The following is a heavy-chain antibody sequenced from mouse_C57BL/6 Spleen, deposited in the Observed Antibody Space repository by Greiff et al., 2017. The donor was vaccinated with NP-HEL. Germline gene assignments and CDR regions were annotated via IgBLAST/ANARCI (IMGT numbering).Heavy chain of an antibody. J-gene: IGHJ4*01. V-gene: IGHV1-50*01. Sequence: QVQLQQPGAELVKPGASVKLSCKASGYTFTSYWMQWVNQRPGQGLEWIGEIDPSDSYTNYNQKFKGKATLTVDTSSSTAYMQLSSLTSEDSAVYYCARRKAQTTVVHYAMDYWGQGTSVTVSS. CDR1: GYTFTSYW. D-gene: IGHD1-1*01. CDR3: ARRKAQTTVVHYAMDY. CDR2: IDPSDSYT.